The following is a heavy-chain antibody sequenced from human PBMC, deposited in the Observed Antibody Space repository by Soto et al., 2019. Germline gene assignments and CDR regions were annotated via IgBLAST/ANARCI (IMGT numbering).Heavy chain of an antibody. Sequence: GESLKISCMGSGYNFTRYWIAWVRQMPGKGLEWMGIIYPGDSDTRYSPSFQGQVTISADKSISTAYLQWSSLKASDTAMYYCARSYYDILTGFFRFDPWGQGTLVTVSS. CDR3: ARSYYDILTGFFRFDP. J-gene: IGHJ5*02. CDR1: GYNFTRYW. D-gene: IGHD3-9*01. CDR2: IYPGDSDT. V-gene: IGHV5-51*01.